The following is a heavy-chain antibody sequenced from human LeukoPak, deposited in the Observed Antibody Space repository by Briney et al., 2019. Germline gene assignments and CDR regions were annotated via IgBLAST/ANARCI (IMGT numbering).Heavy chain of an antibody. D-gene: IGHD1-1*01. CDR1: GGSISSSSFS. CDR2: IYYSGST. CDR3: ATQLYYYYGMDV. J-gene: IGHJ6*02. Sequence: RPSETLSLTCTVSGGSISSSSFSWAWIRQPPGKGLEWIGNIYYSGSTYYNPSLKSRVTISVDRSKNQFSLKLSSVTAADTAVYYCATQLYYYYGMDVWGQGTTVTVSS. V-gene: IGHV4-39*07.